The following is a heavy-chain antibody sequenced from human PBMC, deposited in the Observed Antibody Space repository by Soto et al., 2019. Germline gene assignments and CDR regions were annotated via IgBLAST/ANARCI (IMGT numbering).Heavy chain of an antibody. D-gene: IGHD6-25*01. V-gene: IGHV4-31*03. CDR2: IYYSGST. J-gene: IGHJ4*02. CDR3: ARAPERLRPYYFDY. CDR1: GGSISRGGYY. Sequence: PSETLSLTCTVSGGSISRGGYYWSWVRQHPGEGLEWIGYIYYSGSTYYNPSLKSRVTISVDTSKSQFSLKLSSVAAADTAVYYCARAPERLRPYYFDYWGQGTLVTVSS.